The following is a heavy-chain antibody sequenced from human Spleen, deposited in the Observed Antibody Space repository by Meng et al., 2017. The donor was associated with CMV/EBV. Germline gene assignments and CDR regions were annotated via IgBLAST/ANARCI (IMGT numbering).Heavy chain of an antibody. D-gene: IGHD3-10*01. CDR2: IDHSGTT. CDR1: GGSFTGFF. V-gene: IGHV4-34*01. J-gene: IGHJ6*02. CDR3: ARGLRYRYYGSGSYLDV. Sequence: ESLKISCGVYGGSFTGFFWNWIRQSPGKGLEWIGEIDHSGTTNYNPSLKSRVTISEDTSKKQFSLRLSSVTAADTAVYYCARGLRYRYYGSGSYLDVWGQGTTVTVSS.